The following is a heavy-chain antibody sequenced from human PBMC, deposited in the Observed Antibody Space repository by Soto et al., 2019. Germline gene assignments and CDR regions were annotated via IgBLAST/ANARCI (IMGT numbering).Heavy chain of an antibody. CDR1: GYTFTSYG. D-gene: IGHD3-10*01. CDR2: ISAYNGNT. J-gene: IGHJ3*02. CDR3: ARERGVAYYGSGSRSFDI. V-gene: IGHV1-18*01. Sequence: QVQLVQSGAEVKKPGASVKVSCKASGYTFTSYGISWVRQAPGQGLEWMGWISAYNGNTNYAQKLQGRVTMTTDTSTSTAYMELRSLRSDDTAVYYCARERGVAYYGSGSRSFDIWGQGTMVTVSS.